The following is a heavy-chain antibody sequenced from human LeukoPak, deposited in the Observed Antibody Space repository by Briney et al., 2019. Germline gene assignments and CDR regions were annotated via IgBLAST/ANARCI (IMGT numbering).Heavy chain of an antibody. J-gene: IGHJ4*02. D-gene: IGHD1-1*01. CDR1: GYTFSIYG. Sequence: ASVKVSCKASGYTFSIYGINWVRQAPGQGLEWMGRITTYNGKTHYAQKFQGRVTMTTDTSTNTAFMGLRSLRSDDVALYYCATDLRGNVHFDYWGQGTLVTVSS. CDR3: ATDLRGNVHFDY. CDR2: ITTYNGKT. V-gene: IGHV1-18*03.